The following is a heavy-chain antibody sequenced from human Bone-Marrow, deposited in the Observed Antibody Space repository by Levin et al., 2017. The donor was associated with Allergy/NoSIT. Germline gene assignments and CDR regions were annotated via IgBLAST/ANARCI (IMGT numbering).Heavy chain of an antibody. V-gene: IGHV3-66*01. CDR1: GFTVSRNY. D-gene: IGHD6-13*01. Sequence: ASVKVSCAASGFTVSRNYMSWVRQAPGKGLEWVSLIYSGGDTQYADPVKGRFTISRDNSKNTLYLQMNSLRADDTAVYYCARDGVGTAAGTPWGQGTLVTVSS. CDR2: IYSGGDT. CDR3: ARDGVGTAAGTP. J-gene: IGHJ4*02.